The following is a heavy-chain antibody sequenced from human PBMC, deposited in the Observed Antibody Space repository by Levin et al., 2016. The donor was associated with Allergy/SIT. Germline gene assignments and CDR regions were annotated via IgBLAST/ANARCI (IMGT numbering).Heavy chain of an antibody. J-gene: IGHJ3*02. CDR2: ISSSSYI. CDR3: ARDLPWNPPYYDSRNPDAFDI. D-gene: IGHD3-22*01. V-gene: IGHV3-69-1*01. Sequence: VRQAPGKGLEWVSSISSSSYIYYADSVKGRFTISRDNAKNSLYLQMNSLRAEDTAVYYCARDLPWNPPYYDSRNPDAFDIWGQGTMVTVSS.